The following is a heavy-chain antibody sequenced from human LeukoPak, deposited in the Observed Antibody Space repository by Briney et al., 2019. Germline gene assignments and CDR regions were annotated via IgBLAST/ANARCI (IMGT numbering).Heavy chain of an antibody. CDR3: ARARYDSSGYRFDY. CDR2: IYYSGST. D-gene: IGHD3-22*01. J-gene: IGHJ4*02. V-gene: IGHV4-59*01. CDR1: GFTFSDYY. Sequence: GSLRLSCAASGFTFSDYYMSWIRQPPGKGLEWIGYIYYSGSTNYNPSLKSRVTISVDTSKNQFSLKLSSVTAADTAVYYCARARYDSSGYRFDYWGQGTLVTVSS.